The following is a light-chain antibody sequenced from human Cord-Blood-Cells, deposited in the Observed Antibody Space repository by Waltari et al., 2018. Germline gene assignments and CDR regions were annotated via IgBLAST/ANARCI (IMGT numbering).Light chain of an antibody. CDR3: QQRSNCSFT. J-gene: IGKJ3*01. CDR2: DAS. Sequence: EIVLTQSPATLSLSPGERATLSCRASQSVSSYLAWYQQKPGQAPRLLIYDASNRATGIPARFSGSGSGTDFTPTISSLEPEDFAVYYCQQRSNCSFTFGPGTKVDIK. V-gene: IGKV3-11*01. CDR1: QSVSSY.